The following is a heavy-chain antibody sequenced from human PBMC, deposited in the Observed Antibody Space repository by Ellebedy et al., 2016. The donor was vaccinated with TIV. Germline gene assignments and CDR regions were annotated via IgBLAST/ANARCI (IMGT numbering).Heavy chain of an antibody. CDR1: GFTFSASH. CDR2: VRNKADGYAT. J-gene: IGHJ4*02. CDR3: SRQTDSCHDY. V-gene: IGHV3-73*01. D-gene: IGHD1-14*01. Sequence: GGSLRLSXAASGFTFSASHMHWVRQASGKGLEWVGHVRNKADGYATAYGASVNGRFTISRDDAENTAYLQMSSLRPEDTAVYYCSRQTDSCHDYWGQGILVTVSP.